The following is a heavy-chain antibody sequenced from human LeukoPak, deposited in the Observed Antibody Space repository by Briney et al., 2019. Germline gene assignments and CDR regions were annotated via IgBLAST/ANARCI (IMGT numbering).Heavy chain of an antibody. D-gene: IGHD6-19*01. CDR3: ARGASVVAGNDNAFDI. J-gene: IGHJ3*02. CDR2: ISTSSIYI. CDR1: GFTVSSNY. Sequence: PGGSLRLSCAASGFTVSSNYMSWVRQPPGKGLEWVSSISTSSIYIYYADSVKGRLTISRDNARNSLYLQMNSLRAEDTAVYYCARGASVVAGNDNAFDIWGQGTMVTVSS. V-gene: IGHV3-21*01.